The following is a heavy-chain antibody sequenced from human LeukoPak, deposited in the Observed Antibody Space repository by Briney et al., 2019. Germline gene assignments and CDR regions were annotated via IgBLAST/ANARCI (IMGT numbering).Heavy chain of an antibody. V-gene: IGHV1-69*13. D-gene: IGHD2-2*02. J-gene: IGHJ4*02. CDR1: GGTFSSYA. Sequence: GASVKVSCKASGGTFSSYAISWVRQAPGQGLEWMGGIIPIFGTANYAQKFQGRVTITADESTSTAYMELSSLRSEDTAVYYCARGHFGVPAAIKHFDYWGQGTLVTVSS. CDR2: IIPIFGTA. CDR3: ARGHFGVPAAIKHFDY.